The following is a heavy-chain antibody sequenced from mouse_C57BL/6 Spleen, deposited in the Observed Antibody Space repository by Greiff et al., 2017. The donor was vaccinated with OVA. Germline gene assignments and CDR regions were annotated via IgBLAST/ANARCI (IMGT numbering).Heavy chain of an antibody. CDR1: GYAFSSSW. J-gene: IGHJ2*01. D-gene: IGHD1-1*01. CDR2: IYPGDGDT. Sequence: VMLVESGPELVKPGASVKISCKASGYAFSSSWMNWVKQRPGKGLEWIGRIYPGDGDTNYNGKFKGKATLTADKSSSTAYMQLSSLTSEDSAVYFCAREGFITYYFDYWGQGTTLTVSS. CDR3: AREGFITYYFDY. V-gene: IGHV1-82*01.